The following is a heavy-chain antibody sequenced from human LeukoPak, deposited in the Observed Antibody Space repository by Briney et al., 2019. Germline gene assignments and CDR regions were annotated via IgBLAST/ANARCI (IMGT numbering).Heavy chain of an antibody. CDR1: GYTFSTFG. Sequence: ASVTVSCKASGYTFSTFGITWVRQAPGQGLEYMGWISAYTGDTNSAQEFQGRVTMTTDTSTSSAYMHLRSLRSGDTAIYYCARMNDGIRGPTDRWGQGTLVTVSS. V-gene: IGHV1-18*01. CDR3: ARMNDGIRGPTDR. D-gene: IGHD3-10*01. CDR2: ISAYTGDT. J-gene: IGHJ5*02.